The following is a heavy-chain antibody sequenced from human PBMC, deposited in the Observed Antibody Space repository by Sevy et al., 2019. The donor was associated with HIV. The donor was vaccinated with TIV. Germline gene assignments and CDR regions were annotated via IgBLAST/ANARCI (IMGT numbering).Heavy chain of an antibody. V-gene: IGHV3-30*01. CDR3: VRVNPEEPRYLGWVDYFYHYAMDV. Sequence: GESLKISCTASGFTFSSYAMHWVRRAPGKGLEWVAVISGNGVKKEYADSVEGRFVISRDDSKKTLYMQMNSLRPDDAAVYYCVRVNPEEPRYLGWVDYFYHYAMDVWGQGTTVTVSS. CDR1: GFTFSSYA. CDR2: ISGNGVKK. D-gene: IGHD3-3*01. J-gene: IGHJ6*02.